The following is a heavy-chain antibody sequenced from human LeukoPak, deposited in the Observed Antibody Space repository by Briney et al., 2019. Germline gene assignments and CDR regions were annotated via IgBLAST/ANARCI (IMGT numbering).Heavy chain of an antibody. V-gene: IGHV1-2*02. CDR2: INPNSGGT. D-gene: IGHD3-22*01. CDR3: ARGGDYYDSSGYSRLGY. Sequence: VASVKVSCKASGYTFTGYYMHWVRQAPGQGLEWMGWINPNSGGTNYAQKLQGRVTMTTDTSTSTAYMELRSLRSDDTAVYYCARGGDYYDSSGYSRLGYWGQGTLVTVSS. J-gene: IGHJ4*02. CDR1: GYTFTGYY.